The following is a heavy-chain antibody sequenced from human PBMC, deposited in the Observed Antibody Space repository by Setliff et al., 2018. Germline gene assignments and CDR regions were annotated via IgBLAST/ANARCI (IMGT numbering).Heavy chain of an antibody. CDR3: ARTNYYDSSTYFNWFDP. CDR2: LYHSGST. J-gene: IGHJ5*02. V-gene: IGHV4-38-2*01. D-gene: IGHD3-22*01. Sequence: SETLSLTCAVSGFSITSGYYWGWIRQAPGKGLEWIGSLYHSGSTYYNPSLKSRVTMSVDTSKNQFSLKLSSVTAADTAVYYCARTNYYDSSTYFNWFDPWGQGTLVTVSS. CDR1: GFSITSGYY.